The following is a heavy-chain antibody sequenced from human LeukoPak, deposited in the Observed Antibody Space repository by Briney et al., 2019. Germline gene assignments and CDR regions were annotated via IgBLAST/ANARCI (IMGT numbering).Heavy chain of an antibody. Sequence: SETLSLTCTVSGGSISSYYWSWIRQPPGKGLEWIGEINHSGSTNYNPSLKSRVTISVDTSKNQFSLKLSSVTAADTAVYYCARFKTYYYDSSGYSLDVWGQGTTVTVSS. CDR2: INHSGST. CDR1: GGSISSYY. CDR3: ARFKTYYYDSSGYSLDV. D-gene: IGHD3-22*01. J-gene: IGHJ6*02. V-gene: IGHV4-34*01.